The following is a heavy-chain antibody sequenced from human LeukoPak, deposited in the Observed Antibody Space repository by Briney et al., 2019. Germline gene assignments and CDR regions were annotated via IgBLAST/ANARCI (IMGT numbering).Heavy chain of an antibody. V-gene: IGHV1-18*01. CDR2: ISAYNGNT. J-gene: IGHJ6*02. CDR3: ARDGYYDSSGYNYYYYGMDV. Sequence: AASVKVSCKASGYTFISYGISWVRQAPGQGLEWMGWISAYNGNTNYAQKLQGRVTMTTDTSTSTAYMELRSLRSDDTAVYYCARDGYYDSSGYNYYYYGMDVWGQGTTVTVSS. D-gene: IGHD3-22*01. CDR1: GYTFISYG.